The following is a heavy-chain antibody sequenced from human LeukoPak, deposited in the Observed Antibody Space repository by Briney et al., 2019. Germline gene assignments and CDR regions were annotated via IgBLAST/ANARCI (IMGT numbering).Heavy chain of an antibody. CDR1: GGSVSSGSYY. J-gene: IGHJ4*02. V-gene: IGHV4-61*01. CDR2: IYYSGST. D-gene: IGHD3-16*02. Sequence: SETLSLTCTVSGGSVSSGSYYWSWIRQPPGKGLEWIGYIYYSGSTNYNPSLKSRVTISVDTSKNQFSLKLSSVTAADTAVYYCARFGYDYVWGSYRIFDYWGQGTPVTVSS. CDR3: ARFGYDYVWGSYRIFDY.